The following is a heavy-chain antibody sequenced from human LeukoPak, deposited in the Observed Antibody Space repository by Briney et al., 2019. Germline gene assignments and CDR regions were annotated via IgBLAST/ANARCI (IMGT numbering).Heavy chain of an antibody. Sequence: PGGSLRLSCAASGFTFSSYAMSWVRQAPGKGLEWVSGISGSGCSTYYADSVKGRFTISRDNSKNTLYLQMNSLRAEDTAVYYCAKIPVSYSSGWSNFDYWGQGTLVTVSS. J-gene: IGHJ4*02. CDR3: AKIPVSYSSGWSNFDY. CDR1: GFTFSSYA. D-gene: IGHD6-19*01. CDR2: ISGSGCST. V-gene: IGHV3-23*01.